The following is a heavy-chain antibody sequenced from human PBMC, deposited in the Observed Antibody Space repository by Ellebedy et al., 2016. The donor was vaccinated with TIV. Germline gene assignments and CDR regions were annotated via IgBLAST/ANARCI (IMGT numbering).Heavy chain of an antibody. CDR1: GDTFNSYA. V-gene: IGHV1-69*13. D-gene: IGHD4-11*01. CDR2: IIPIFGTA. J-gene: IGHJ6*02. CDR3: ASGRTTISTWHYYGLDV. Sequence: AASVKVSCKASGDTFNSYAIRWVRQAPGQGLEWMGGIIPIFGTANYAQKFQGRVTITADESTSTAYMELSSLRAEDTAVYYCASGRTTISTWHYYGLDVWGQGTTVTVSS.